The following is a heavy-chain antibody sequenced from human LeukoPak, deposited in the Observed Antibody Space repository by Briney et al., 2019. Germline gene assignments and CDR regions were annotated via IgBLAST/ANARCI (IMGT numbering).Heavy chain of an antibody. CDR1: GGSISSDEYY. J-gene: IGHJ3*02. CDR3: ARDRPGSTAYDAFDI. Sequence: SQTLSLTCTVSGGSISSDEYYWSCIRQHPGKGLEWIEYIHYSGSTYYNPSLKSRLTRSVDTSKNQFSLKLSSVTAADTAVYYCARDRPGSTAYDAFDIWGQGTMVTVSS. D-gene: IGHD5-18*01. CDR2: IHYSGST. V-gene: IGHV4-31*03.